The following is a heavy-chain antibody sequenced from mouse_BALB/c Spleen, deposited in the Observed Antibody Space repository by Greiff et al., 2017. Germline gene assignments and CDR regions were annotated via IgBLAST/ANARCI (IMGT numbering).Heavy chain of an antibody. D-gene: IGHD2-4*01. V-gene: IGHV1-20*02. J-gene: IGHJ4*01. Sequence: EVQLQQSGPELVKPGASVKISCKASGYSFTGYFMNWVMQSHGKSLEWIGRINPYNGDTFYNQKFKGKATLTVDKSSSTAHMELRSLASEDSAVYYCARGGYYDHAMDYWGQGTSVTVSS. CDR2: INPYNGDT. CDR3: ARGGYYDHAMDY. CDR1: GYSFTGYF.